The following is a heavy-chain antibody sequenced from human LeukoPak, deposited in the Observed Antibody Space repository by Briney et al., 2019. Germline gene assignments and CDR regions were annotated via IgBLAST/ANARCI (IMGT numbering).Heavy chain of an antibody. J-gene: IGHJ4*02. D-gene: IGHD3-22*01. CDR1: GGSISSYY. V-gene: IGHV4-59*08. CDR2: IYYSGST. Sequence: SETLSLTCTVSGGSISSYYWSWLRQPPGKGLEWIGYIYYSGSTNYNPSLKSRVTISVDTSKNQFSLKLSAVTAADTAVYYFARQGADSSGLLLVWGQGTLVTVSS. CDR3: ARQGADSSGLLLV.